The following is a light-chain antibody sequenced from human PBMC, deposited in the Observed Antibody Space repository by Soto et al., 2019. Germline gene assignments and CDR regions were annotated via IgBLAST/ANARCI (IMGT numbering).Light chain of an antibody. CDR1: QSVSRS. V-gene: IGKV3-11*01. CDR2: DAS. J-gene: IGKJ5*01. Sequence: ETVLTQSPATLSLSPGERATLSCRASQSVSRSLAWYQQKPGQAPRLLIYDASNRATGIPDRFSGSGSGTDFTLTISSLEPEDFAVYYCQQRSNWPPITFGQGTRLEIK. CDR3: QQRSNWPPIT.